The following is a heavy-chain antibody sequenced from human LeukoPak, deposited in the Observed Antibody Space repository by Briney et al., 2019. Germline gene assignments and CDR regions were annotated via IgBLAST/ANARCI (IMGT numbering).Heavy chain of an antibody. Sequence: LSETLSLTCTVSGGSISSYYWSWIRQPPGKGLEWIGYIYYSGSTNYNPSLKSRVTMSVDTSKNQFSLKLSSVTAADTAIYYCARRAGIYNWFDPWGQGTLVTVSS. CDR2: IYYSGST. CDR1: GGSISSYY. V-gene: IGHV4-59*08. CDR3: ARRAGIYNWFDP. J-gene: IGHJ5*02. D-gene: IGHD6-13*01.